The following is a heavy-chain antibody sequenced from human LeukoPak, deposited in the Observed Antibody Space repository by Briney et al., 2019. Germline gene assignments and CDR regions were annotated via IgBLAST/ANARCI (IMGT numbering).Heavy chain of an antibody. D-gene: IGHD6-19*01. CDR2: ISSSSSYI. CDR3: ARGPREWQWPHFDC. CDR1: RFTFSTYT. V-gene: IGHV3-21*01. Sequence: NAGGSLRLSCAASRFTFSTYTMNWVRQAPGKGLEWVSSISSSSSYIHYADSVKGRFTISRDNAKNSLNLQMNSLRVEDTAVYYCARGPREWQWPHFDCWGQGTLVTVSS. J-gene: IGHJ4*02.